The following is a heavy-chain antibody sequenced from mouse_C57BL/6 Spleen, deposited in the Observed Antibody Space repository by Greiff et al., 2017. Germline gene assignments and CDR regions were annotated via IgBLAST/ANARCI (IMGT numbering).Heavy chain of an antibody. CDR1: GYAFSSYW. V-gene: IGHV1-80*01. Sequence: QVQLKQSGAELVKPGASVKISCKASGYAFSSYWMNWVKQRPGKGLEWIGQIYPGDGDTNYNGKFKGKATLTADKSSSTAYMQLSSLTSEDSAVYFCAKTLGSSGGYWYFDVWGTGTTVTVSS. D-gene: IGHD1-1*01. CDR2: IYPGDGDT. J-gene: IGHJ1*03. CDR3: AKTLGSSGGYWYFDV.